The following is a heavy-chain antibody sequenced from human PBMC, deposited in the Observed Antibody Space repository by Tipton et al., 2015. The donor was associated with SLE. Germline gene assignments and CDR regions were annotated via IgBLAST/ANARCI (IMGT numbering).Heavy chain of an antibody. CDR3: ARVPKEPSSGWLDY. CDR2: IYHSGSI. V-gene: IGHV4-38-2*01. J-gene: IGHJ4*02. Sequence: TLSLTCAVSGYSISSGYYWGWIRQPPGKGLEWIGSIYHSGSIYYNPSLKSRATISVDTSKNQFSLKLSSVTASDTAVYYCARVPKEPSSGWLDYWGQGTLVTVSS. CDR1: GYSISSGYY. D-gene: IGHD6-19*01.